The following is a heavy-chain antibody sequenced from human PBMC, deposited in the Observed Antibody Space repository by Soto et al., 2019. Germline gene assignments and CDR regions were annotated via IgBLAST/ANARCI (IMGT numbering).Heavy chain of an antibody. CDR2: ISGSSSHT. Sequence: QVQLVESGGGLVKSGGSLRLSCAASGFSFNDHYMTWIRQAPGKGLEWVSYISGSSSHTNYAESVKGRFTISRDNAKTSLYLQMNRLRADDTAVYYCARVGVRPYRCSEWGQGTLVTVSS. CDR1: GFSFNDHY. CDR3: ARVGVRPYRCSE. V-gene: IGHV3-11*05. J-gene: IGHJ4*02. D-gene: IGHD3-10*02.